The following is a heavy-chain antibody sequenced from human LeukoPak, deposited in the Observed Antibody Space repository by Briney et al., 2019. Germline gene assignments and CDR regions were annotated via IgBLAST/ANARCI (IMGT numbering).Heavy chain of an antibody. CDR3: ARERYYYYYMDV. V-gene: IGHV3-74*03. CDR2: INGDGSNT. J-gene: IGHJ6*03. CDR1: GFTFSSHL. Sequence: PGGSLRLSCAAPGFTFSSHLMHWVRQAPGKGLVWVSRINGDGSNTTYADSVKGRFTISRDNAKNTLYLEMNSLRAEDTAVYYCARERYYYYYMDVWGKGTTVTVSS.